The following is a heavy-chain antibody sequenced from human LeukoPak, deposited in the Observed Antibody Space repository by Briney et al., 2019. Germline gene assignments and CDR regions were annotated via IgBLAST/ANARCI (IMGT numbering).Heavy chain of an antibody. D-gene: IGHD1-26*01. J-gene: IGHJ4*02. CDR1: GFTFGDYA. CDR3: TSGSYGYYFDY. Sequence: GGSLRLSCTASGFTFGDYAMSWVRQAPGKGLEWVGFIRSKAYGGTTEYAASVKGRFTISRDDSKSIAYLQMSSLKTEDTAVYYCTSGSYGYYFDYWGQGTLVTVSS. V-gene: IGHV3-49*04. CDR2: IRSKAYGGTT.